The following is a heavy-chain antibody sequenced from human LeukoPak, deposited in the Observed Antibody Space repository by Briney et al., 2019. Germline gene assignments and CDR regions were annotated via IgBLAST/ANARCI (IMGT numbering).Heavy chain of an antibody. V-gene: IGHV4-34*01. CDR1: GGSFSGYY. CDR3: ASRNYDHVWGSYRSVDY. J-gene: IGHJ4*02. Sequence: SETLSLTCAVYGGSFSGYYWSWIRQPPGKGLEWIGEINHSGSTNYNPSLKSRVTISVDTSKNQFSLKLSSVTAADTAVYYCASRNYDHVWGSYRSVDYWGQGTLVTVSS. D-gene: IGHD3-16*02. CDR2: INHSGST.